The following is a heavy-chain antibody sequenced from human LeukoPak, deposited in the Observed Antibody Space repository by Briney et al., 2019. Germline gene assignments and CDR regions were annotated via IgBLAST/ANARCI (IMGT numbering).Heavy chain of an antibody. CDR1: GFTFSSYW. Sequence: GGSLRLSCAASGFTFSSYWMHWVRQAPGKGLVWVSRINSDGSSTSYADSVKGRFTISRDNAKNTLYLQMNSLRAEDTAVYYCARAGYNWNYYFDYWGQGTLVTVSS. J-gene: IGHJ4*02. D-gene: IGHD1-7*01. CDR3: ARAGYNWNYYFDY. V-gene: IGHV3-74*01. CDR2: INSDGSST.